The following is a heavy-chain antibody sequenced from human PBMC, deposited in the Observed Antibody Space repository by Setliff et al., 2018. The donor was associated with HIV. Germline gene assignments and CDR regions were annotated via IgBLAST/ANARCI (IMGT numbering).Heavy chain of an antibody. V-gene: IGHV4-38-2*01. D-gene: IGHD2-21*01. Sequence: SETLSLTCAVSGYSISSGYYWGWIRQPPGKGLEWIGSIYHSGSTYYNPSLKSRITMSIDTSKNQFSLKLNSVTAADTAVYFCARASRWGSIPFDYWGQGTLVTVSS. J-gene: IGHJ4*02. CDR3: ARASRWGSIPFDY. CDR1: GYSISSGYY. CDR2: IYHSGST.